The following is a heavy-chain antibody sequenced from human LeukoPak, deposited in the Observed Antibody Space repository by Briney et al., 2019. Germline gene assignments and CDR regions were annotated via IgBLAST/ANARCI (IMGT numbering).Heavy chain of an antibody. D-gene: IGHD6-6*01. Sequence: SETLSLTCTVSGDSISSSDYYWSWIRQPPGKGLEWIGYIYYSGSTNYNPSLKSRVTISVDTSKNQFSLKLSSVTAADTAVYYCARHGAARPYYYYGMDVWGQGTTVTVSS. V-gene: IGHV4-61*05. CDR1: GDSISSSDYY. CDR3: ARHGAARPYYYYGMDV. CDR2: IYYSGST. J-gene: IGHJ6*02.